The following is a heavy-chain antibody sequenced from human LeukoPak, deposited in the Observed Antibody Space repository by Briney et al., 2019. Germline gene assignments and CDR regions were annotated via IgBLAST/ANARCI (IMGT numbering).Heavy chain of an antibody. J-gene: IGHJ4*02. V-gene: IGHV4-39*01. CDR1: GGSISSSSYY. D-gene: IGHD6-19*01. Sequence: PPETLSLTCTVSGGSISSSSYYWGWIRQPPGKGLEWIGSIYYSGSTYYNPSLKSRVTISVDTSKNQFSLKLSSVTAADTAVYYCARTSSGWSQNDYWGQETLVTVSS. CDR3: ARTSSGWSQNDY. CDR2: IYYSGST.